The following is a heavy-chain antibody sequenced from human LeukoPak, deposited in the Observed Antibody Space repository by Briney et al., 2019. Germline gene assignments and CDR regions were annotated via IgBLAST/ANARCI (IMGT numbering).Heavy chain of an antibody. Sequence: SVKVSFKASGGTFSSYAISWVRQAPGQGLEWMGRIIPILGIANYAQKFQGRVTITADKSTSTAYMELSSLRSEDTAVYYCAQPSPYCSSTSCYAWKDYYYGMDVWGQGTTVTVSS. V-gene: IGHV1-69*04. D-gene: IGHD2-2*01. J-gene: IGHJ6*02. CDR3: AQPSPYCSSTSCYAWKDYYYGMDV. CDR2: IIPILGIA. CDR1: GGTFSSYA.